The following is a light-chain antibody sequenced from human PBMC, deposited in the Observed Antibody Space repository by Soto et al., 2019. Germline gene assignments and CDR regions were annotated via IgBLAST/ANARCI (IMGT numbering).Light chain of an antibody. Sequence: ENVLTQSPATLSLSPGERATLSCRASQSVSNYVAWYQQKPGHAPRLLIYDASNSATGIPARFSGSGSGTDFTLTISSLEPEDFAVYYCQQRSNWLVGPGTKVDSK. CDR1: QSVSNY. CDR3: QQRSNWL. CDR2: DAS. J-gene: IGKJ1*01. V-gene: IGKV3-11*01.